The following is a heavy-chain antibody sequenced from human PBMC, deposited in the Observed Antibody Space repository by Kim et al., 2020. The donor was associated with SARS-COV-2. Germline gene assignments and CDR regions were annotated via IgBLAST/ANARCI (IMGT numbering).Heavy chain of an antibody. J-gene: IGHJ4*02. Sequence: QNVADSVRGRLTISRDKSKTTVDLQMNSLRVEDTAVYYCARAREKSFDYWGQGTLVTVSS. CDR3: ARAREKSFDY. V-gene: IGHV3-30*07. CDR2: Q.